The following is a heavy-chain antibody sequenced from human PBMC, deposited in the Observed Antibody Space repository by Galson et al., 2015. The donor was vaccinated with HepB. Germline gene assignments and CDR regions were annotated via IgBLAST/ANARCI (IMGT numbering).Heavy chain of an antibody. V-gene: IGHV1-69*13. Sequence: SVKVSCKASGGTFSSYAISWVRQAPGQGLEWMGGIIPIFGTANYAQKFQGRATITADESTSTAYMELSSLRSEDTAVYYCARDLYHKGYSSGWYGDYWGQGTLVTVSS. CDR2: IIPIFGTA. D-gene: IGHD6-19*01. CDR3: ARDLYHKGYSSGWYGDY. CDR1: GGTFSSYA. J-gene: IGHJ4*02.